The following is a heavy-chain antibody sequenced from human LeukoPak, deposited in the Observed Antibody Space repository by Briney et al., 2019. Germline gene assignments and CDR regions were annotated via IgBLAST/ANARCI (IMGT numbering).Heavy chain of an antibody. Sequence: GGSLRLSCAASGFIVSNYYMSWVRQAPGKGLEWVANIKQDETEKFYLGSVKGRFTISRDNAKNSLYLQMNSLRVEDTAVYYCAREGPRGNSQFDYWGQGTLVTVSS. V-gene: IGHV3-7*01. J-gene: IGHJ4*02. D-gene: IGHD2/OR15-2a*01. CDR2: IKQDETEK. CDR3: AREGPRGNSQFDY. CDR1: GFIVSNYY.